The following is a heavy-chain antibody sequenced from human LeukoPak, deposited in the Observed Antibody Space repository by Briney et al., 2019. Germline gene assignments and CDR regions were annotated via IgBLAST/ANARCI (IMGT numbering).Heavy chain of an antibody. CDR1: GFTFSSYW. J-gene: IGHJ4*02. D-gene: IGHD6-13*01. V-gene: IGHV3-74*01. Sequence: GGSLRLSCTASGFTFSSYWMDWVRQAPGKGLVWVSRINSAGISTNYADSVKGRFTISRDNAKNTLYLQMNSLRAEDTAIYYCGRDIATAVDYWGLGTLVTVSS. CDR2: INSAGIST. CDR3: GRDIATAVDY.